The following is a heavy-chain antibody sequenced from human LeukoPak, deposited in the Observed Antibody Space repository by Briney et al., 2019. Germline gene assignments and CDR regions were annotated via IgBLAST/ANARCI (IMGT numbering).Heavy chain of an antibody. CDR3: ARFRTAMQLWKGYYFDY. Sequence: PGRSLRLSCAASGFTFDDYAMHWVRQAPGKGVEWVSGISWNSGSIGYADSVKGRFTISRDNAKNSLYLQMNSLRAEDTAVYYCARFRTAMQLWKGYYFDYWGQGTLVTVSS. V-gene: IGHV3-9*01. D-gene: IGHD5-18*01. J-gene: IGHJ4*02. CDR2: ISWNSGSI. CDR1: GFTFDDYA.